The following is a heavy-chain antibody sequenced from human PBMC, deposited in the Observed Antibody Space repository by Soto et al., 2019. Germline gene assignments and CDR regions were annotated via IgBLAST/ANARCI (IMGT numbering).Heavy chain of an antibody. D-gene: IGHD1-26*01. J-gene: IGHJ3*02. CDR2: INAGIGKT. Sequence: ASVKVSCKASGYTFTSYAMHWVRQAPGQRLEWMGWINAGIGKTKYSQKFQGRVTITRDTSASTAYMELSSLRSDDTAVYYCARDWELPGAFDIWGQGTMVTVSS. CDR3: ARDWELPGAFDI. V-gene: IGHV1-3*01. CDR1: GYTFTSYA.